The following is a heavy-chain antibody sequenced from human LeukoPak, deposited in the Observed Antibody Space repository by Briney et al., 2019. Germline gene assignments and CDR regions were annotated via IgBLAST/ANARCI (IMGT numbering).Heavy chain of an antibody. CDR3: ARGVASISGRSCGMDV. Sequence: XXXLSLTCTVSGYSISSGYYWGWIRQPPGKGLEWIGSIYHSGSTYYNPSLKSRVTISVDTSKNQFSLKLSSVTAADTAVYYCARGVASISGRSCGMDVWGQGTTVTVSS. CDR2: IYHSGST. J-gene: IGHJ6*02. CDR1: GYSISSGYY. V-gene: IGHV4-38-2*02. D-gene: IGHD1-20*01.